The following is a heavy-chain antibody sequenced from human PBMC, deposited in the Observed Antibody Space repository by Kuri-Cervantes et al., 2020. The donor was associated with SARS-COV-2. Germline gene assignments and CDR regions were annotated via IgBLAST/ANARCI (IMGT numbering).Heavy chain of an antibody. CDR3: ARTTMVRGVALNYFDY. J-gene: IGHJ4*02. D-gene: IGHD3-10*01. V-gene: IGHV2-26*01. CDR1: GFSLSNARMG. Sequence: SGPTLVKPTQTLTLTCTVSGFSLSNARMGVSWIRQPPGKALEWLAHIFSNDEKSYSTSLKSRLTISKDTSKSQVVLTMTNMDPVDTATYYCARTTMVRGVALNYFDYWGQGTLVTVSS. CDR2: IFSNDEK.